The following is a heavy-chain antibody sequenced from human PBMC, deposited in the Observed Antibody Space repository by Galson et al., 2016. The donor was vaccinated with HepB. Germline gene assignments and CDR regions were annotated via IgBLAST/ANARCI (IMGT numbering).Heavy chain of an antibody. D-gene: IGHD1-26*01. J-gene: IGHJ4*02. V-gene: IGHV4-39*02. Sequence: SETLSLTCLVSGGSITSRANYWGWLRQPPGKGLEWIGNIYHNGSTSYNPSLKSRVTISVDTSKSHFSLQLTSVTASDTALYLCASLRTWGIKWDPYYFDYWGQGILVTVSS. CDR3: ASLRTWGIKWDPYYFDY. CDR2: IYHNGST. CDR1: GGSITSRANY.